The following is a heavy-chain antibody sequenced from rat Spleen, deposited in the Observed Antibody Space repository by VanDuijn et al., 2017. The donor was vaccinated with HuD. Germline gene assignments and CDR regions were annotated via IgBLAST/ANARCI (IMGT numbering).Heavy chain of an antibody. Sequence: EVQLVESGGGLVQPGRSLKLSCAASGFIFNDYVMAWVRQAPKKGLEWVATIIYDGSTIYYRDSVKGRFTISRDNAKSTLYLQMDSLRSEDTATYYCTRLPHYFDGYYFNWFSYWGQGTLVTVSS. CDR2: IIYDGSTI. J-gene: IGHJ3*01. CDR3: TRLPHYFDGYYFNWFSY. CDR1: GFIFNDYV. V-gene: IGHV5-17*01. D-gene: IGHD1-12*03.